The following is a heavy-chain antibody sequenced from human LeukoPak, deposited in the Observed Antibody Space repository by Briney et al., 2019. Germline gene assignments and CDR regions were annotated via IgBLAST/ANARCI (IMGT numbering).Heavy chain of an antibody. J-gene: IGHJ4*02. CDR3: ARGLGGYDILTGSFDY. CDR2: IYYSGST. D-gene: IGHD3-9*01. V-gene: IGHV4-59*01. Sequence: PSETLSLTCTVSGGSISSYYWRWIRQPPGKGLEWIGYIYYSGSTNYNPSLKSRVTISVDTSKNQFSLKLSSVTAADTAVYYCARGLGGYDILTGSFDYWGQGTLVTVSS. CDR1: GGSISSYY.